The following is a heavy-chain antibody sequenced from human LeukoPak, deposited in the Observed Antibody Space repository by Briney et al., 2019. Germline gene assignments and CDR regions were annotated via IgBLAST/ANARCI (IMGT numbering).Heavy chain of an antibody. Sequence: ASVKVSCKASGYTFTSYYMHWVRQAPGQGLEWMGIINPSGGSTSYAQKFQGRVTMTRDTSTSTVYMELSSLRSEDTAVYYCARAEYYDFWSGYYPFDYWGQGTLVTVSS. CDR1: GYTFTSYY. CDR2: INPSGGST. D-gene: IGHD3-3*01. J-gene: IGHJ4*02. V-gene: IGHV1-46*01. CDR3: ARAEYYDFWSGYYPFDY.